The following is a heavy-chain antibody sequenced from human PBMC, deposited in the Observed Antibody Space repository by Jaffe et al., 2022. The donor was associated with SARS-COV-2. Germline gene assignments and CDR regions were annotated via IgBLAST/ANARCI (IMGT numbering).Heavy chain of an antibody. V-gene: IGHV3-23*01. CDR2: ISGSGGST. J-gene: IGHJ6*02. CDR1: GFTFSSYA. D-gene: IGHD5-12*01. Sequence: EVQLLESGGGLVQPGGSLRLSCAASGFTFSSYAMSWVRQAPGKGLEWVSAISGSGGSTYYADSVKGRFTISRDNSKNTLYLQMNSLRAEDTAVYYCAKENANSGYDFGYYYYGMDVWGQGTTVTVSS. CDR3: AKENANSGYDFGYYYYGMDV.